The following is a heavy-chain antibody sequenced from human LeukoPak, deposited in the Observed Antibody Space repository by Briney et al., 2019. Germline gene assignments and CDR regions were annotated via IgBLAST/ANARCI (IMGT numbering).Heavy chain of an antibody. Sequence: SETLSLTCSVSGGSISSSPYYWAWIRQTPGKGLEWIGSIYHTGSTYYNPSLKSRVTISVDTAKNQLSVKLSSVTTADTAVFYCARHNSGSYYWGGFEIWGQGTTVTVSS. CDR1: GGSISSSPYY. V-gene: IGHV4-39*01. CDR3: ARHNSGSYYWGGFEI. D-gene: IGHD1-26*01. CDR2: IYHTGST. J-gene: IGHJ3*02.